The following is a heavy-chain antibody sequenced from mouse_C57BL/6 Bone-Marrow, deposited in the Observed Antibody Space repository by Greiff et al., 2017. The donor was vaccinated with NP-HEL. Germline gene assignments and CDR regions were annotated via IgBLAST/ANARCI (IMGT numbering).Heavy chain of an antibody. CDR3: ARSGRRWYAMDY. V-gene: IGHV1-55*01. J-gene: IGHJ4*01. D-gene: IGHD1-1*01. Sequence: QVHVKQPGAELVKPGASVKMSCKASGYTFTSYWITWVKQRPGQGLEWIGDIYPGSGSTNYNEKFKSKATLTVDTSSSTAYMQLSSLTSEDSAVYYCARSGRRWYAMDYWGQGTSVTVSS. CDR2: IYPGSGST. CDR1: GYTFTSYW.